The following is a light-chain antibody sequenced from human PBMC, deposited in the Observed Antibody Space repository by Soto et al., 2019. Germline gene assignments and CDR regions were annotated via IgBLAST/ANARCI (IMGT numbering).Light chain of an antibody. Sequence: DVVMTQSPDALAVSLGGGATINCKSGRSVLYSSNNKNYLAWYQQKPGQPPKLLIYWASTRESGVPDRFSGSGSGTDFTLTISSLQAEDVAVYYCQQYYSTPWTFGQGTKVDIK. V-gene: IGKV4-1*01. CDR3: QQYYSTPWT. CDR1: RSVLYSSNNKNY. J-gene: IGKJ1*01. CDR2: WAS.